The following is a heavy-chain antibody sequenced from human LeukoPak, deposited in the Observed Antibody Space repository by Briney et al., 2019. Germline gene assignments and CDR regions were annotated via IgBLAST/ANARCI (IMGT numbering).Heavy chain of an antibody. V-gene: IGHV1-2*02. CDR2: INPNSGGT. CDR3: ARGGTVTESWFDP. Sequence: ASVKVSCKASGYTFTGYYMHWVRQAPGQGLEWMGWINPNSGGTNYAQKFQGRVTMTRDTSIGTAYMELSRLRSDDTAVYYCARGGTVTESWFDPWGQGTLVTVSS. CDR1: GYTFTGYY. J-gene: IGHJ5*02. D-gene: IGHD4-17*01.